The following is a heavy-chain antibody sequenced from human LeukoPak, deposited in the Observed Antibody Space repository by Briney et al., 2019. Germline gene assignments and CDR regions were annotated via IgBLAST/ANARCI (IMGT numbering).Heavy chain of an antibody. J-gene: IGHJ3*02. CDR3: AKDGIAAAGTLNAFDI. V-gene: IGHV3-23*01. Sequence: PGGSLRLSCAASGSTFSSYAMSWVRQAPGKGLEWVSAISGSGGSTYYADSVKGRFTIPRDNSKNALYLQMNSLRAEDTAVYYCAKDGIAAAGTLNAFDIWGQGTMVTVSS. D-gene: IGHD6-13*01. CDR2: ISGSGGST. CDR1: GSTFSSYA.